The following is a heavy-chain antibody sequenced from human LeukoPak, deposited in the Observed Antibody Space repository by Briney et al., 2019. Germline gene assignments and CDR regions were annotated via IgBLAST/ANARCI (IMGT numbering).Heavy chain of an antibody. CDR1: GYTFTGYY. CDR2: INPNSGGT. D-gene: IGHD5-12*01. V-gene: IGHV1-2*02. Sequence: GASVKVSCKASGYTFTGYYMHWVRQAPGQGLEWMGWINPNSGGTNYAQKFQGRVTMTRDTSISTAYMELSRLRSDDTAVYYCARRFSRGYEGWFDPWGQGTLVTVSS. CDR3: ARRFSRGYEGWFDP. J-gene: IGHJ5*02.